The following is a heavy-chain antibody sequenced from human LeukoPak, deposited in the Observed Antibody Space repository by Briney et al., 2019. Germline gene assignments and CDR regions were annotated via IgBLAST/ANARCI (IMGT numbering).Heavy chain of an antibody. V-gene: IGHV4-59*08. CDR3: ARRRHCSGDSCYYFDY. Sequence: WETVSLTCTVSGGSISSYYWSWIRQPPGKGLEGMGYIYYTGSTNYNPSLKSRVTISVDTSKNQFSLKLSSVTAADTAVYYCARRRHCSGDSCYYFDYWGRGTLVTVSS. CDR2: IYYTGST. J-gene: IGHJ4*02. CDR1: GGSISSYY. D-gene: IGHD2-15*01.